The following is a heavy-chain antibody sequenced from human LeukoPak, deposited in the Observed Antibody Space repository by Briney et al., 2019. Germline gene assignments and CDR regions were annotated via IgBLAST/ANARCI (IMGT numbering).Heavy chain of an antibody. V-gene: IGHV3-48*02. CDR3: ARGAYHYGSGSYYPIYYYYGMDV. D-gene: IGHD3-10*01. CDR1: GFTFSSYS. Sequence: GGSLRLSCAASGFTFSSYSMNWVRQAPGKGLEWVSYISSSSSTIYYADSVKGRFTISRDNAKNSLYLQMNSLRDEDTAVYYCARGAYHYGSGSYYPIYYYYGMDVWGQGTTVTVSS. CDR2: ISSSSSTI. J-gene: IGHJ6*02.